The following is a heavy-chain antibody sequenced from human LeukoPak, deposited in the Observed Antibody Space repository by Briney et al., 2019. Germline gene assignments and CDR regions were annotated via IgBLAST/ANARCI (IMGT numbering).Heavy chain of an antibody. Sequence: GGSLRLSCAASGFTFSNAWMSWVRQAPGKGLDWVARISFDGKKEDYADSVKGRVIVSRHNSNNTLYLEMNSLRSDDTAVYFCAREVGATTVYFDFWGQGSLVIVSS. D-gene: IGHD1-26*01. V-gene: IGHV3-30*03. CDR2: ISFDGKKE. CDR3: AREVGATTVYFDF. CDR1: GFTFSNAW. J-gene: IGHJ4*02.